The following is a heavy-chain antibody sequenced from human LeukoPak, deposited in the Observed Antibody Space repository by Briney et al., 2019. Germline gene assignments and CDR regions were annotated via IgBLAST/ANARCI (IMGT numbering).Heavy chain of an antibody. CDR1: GASVTNHY. CDR3: ASYSPDWDFDY. Sequence: PSETLSLTCTVSGASVTNHYWSWIRQPAGKGLEWIGLIYYSVTTNYNPSLKSRVSMSVDTSKNQSSLKVNSVTAADTAVYYCASYSPDWDFDYWGQGTLVTVSS. CDR2: IYYSVTT. V-gene: IGHV4-4*07. D-gene: IGHD3/OR15-3a*01. J-gene: IGHJ4*02.